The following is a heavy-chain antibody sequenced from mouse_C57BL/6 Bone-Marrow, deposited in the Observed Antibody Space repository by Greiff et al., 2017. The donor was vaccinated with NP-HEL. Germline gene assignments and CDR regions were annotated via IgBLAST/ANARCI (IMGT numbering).Heavy chain of an antibody. J-gene: IGHJ1*03. CDR1: GFTFSSYA. V-gene: IGHV5-4*01. CDR3: ARGWLLPWYFDV. CDR2: ISDGGSYT. Sequence: EVQGVESGGGLVKPGGSLKLSCAASGFTFSSYAMSWVRQTPEKRLEWVATISDGGSYTYYPDNVKGRFTISRDNAKNNLYLQMSHLKSEDTAMYYCARGWLLPWYFDVWGTGTTVTVSS. D-gene: IGHD2-3*01.